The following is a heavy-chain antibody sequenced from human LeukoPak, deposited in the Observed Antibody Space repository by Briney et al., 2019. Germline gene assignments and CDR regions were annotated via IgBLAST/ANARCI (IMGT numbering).Heavy chain of an antibody. CDR3: ARGRYSSSPDFDY. Sequence: PSETLSLTCAVYGGSFSGYYWSWIRQPPGKGLEWIGEINHSGSTNYNPSLKSRVTISADTSKNQFSLKLSSVTAADTAVYYCARGRYSSSPDFDYWGQGTLVTVSS. J-gene: IGHJ4*02. V-gene: IGHV4-34*01. D-gene: IGHD6-6*01. CDR1: GGSFSGYY. CDR2: INHSGST.